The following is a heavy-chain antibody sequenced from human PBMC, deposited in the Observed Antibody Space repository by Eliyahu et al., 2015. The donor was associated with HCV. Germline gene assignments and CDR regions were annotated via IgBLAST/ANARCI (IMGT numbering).Heavy chain of an antibody. CDR1: GFTFSDHY. Sequence: EVQLVESGGGLVQPGGSLRLSCAASGFTFSDHYMDWVRQAPGKGLEWVGRTRNKANSYTTEYAASVKGRFTISRDDSKNSLYLQMNSLKTEDTAVYYCVLFKYSSSSHYYYYGMDVWGQGTTVTVSS. CDR3: VLFKYSSSSHYYYYGMDV. D-gene: IGHD6-6*01. J-gene: IGHJ6*02. CDR2: TRNKANSYTT. V-gene: IGHV3-72*01.